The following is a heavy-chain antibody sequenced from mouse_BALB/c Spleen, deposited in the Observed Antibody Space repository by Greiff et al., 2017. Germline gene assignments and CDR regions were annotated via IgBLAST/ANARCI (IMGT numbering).Heavy chain of an antibody. CDR3: ARSTMITWYFDV. D-gene: IGHD2-4*01. Sequence: VQLQQPGAELVKPGASVKLSCKASGYTFTSYWMHWVKQRPGQGLEWIGEINPSNGRTNYNEKFKSKATLTVDKSSSTAYMQLSSLTSEDSAVYYCARSTMITWYFDVWGAGTTVTVSS. CDR1: GYTFTSYW. V-gene: IGHV1S81*02. CDR2: INPSNGRT. J-gene: IGHJ1*01.